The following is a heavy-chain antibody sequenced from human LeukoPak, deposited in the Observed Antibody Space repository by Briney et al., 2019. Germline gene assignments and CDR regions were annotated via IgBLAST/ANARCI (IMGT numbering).Heavy chain of an antibody. CDR3: ASLYCSSTSCYGGYFDY. Sequence: PSETLSLTCTVSGGSISSYYWSWIRQPAGKGLEWIGRIYTSGSTNYNPSLKSRVTMSVDTSKNQFSLKLSSVTAAETAVYYCASLYCSSTSCYGGYFDYWGQGTLVTVSS. J-gene: IGHJ4*02. CDR2: IYTSGST. V-gene: IGHV4-4*07. CDR1: GGSISSYY. D-gene: IGHD2-2*01.